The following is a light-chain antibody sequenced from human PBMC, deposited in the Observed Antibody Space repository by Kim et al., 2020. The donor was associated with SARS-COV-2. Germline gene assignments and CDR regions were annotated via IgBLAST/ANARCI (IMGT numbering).Light chain of an antibody. CDR3: QQLNTYPPGT. V-gene: IGKV1-9*01. CDR2: TAS. J-gene: IGKJ3*01. CDR1: QGISSY. Sequence: DIQLTQSPSFLSASVGDRVTITCRASQGISSYLAWYQQKPGKAPKLLIYTASTLQSGVPSRFSGSGSGTEFTLTISSLQPEDFATYYCQQLNTYPPGTFGPGTKLDIK.